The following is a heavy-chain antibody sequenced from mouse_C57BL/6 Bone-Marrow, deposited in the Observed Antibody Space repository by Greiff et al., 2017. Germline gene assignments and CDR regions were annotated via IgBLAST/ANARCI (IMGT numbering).Heavy chain of an antibody. CDR2: IYPSASET. V-gene: IGHV1-61*01. CDR3: ARGGVVLHWYFDV. D-gene: IGHD1-1*01. Sequence: QVQLQQPGAELVRPGSSVKLSCTASGYTFTSYWMDWVKQRPGQGLEWIGNIYPSASETHYNQKFKDKATLTVDKSSSTAYMQLSSLTSEDSAVYYWARGGVVLHWYFDVWGTGTTVTVSS. CDR1: GYTFTSYW. J-gene: IGHJ1*03.